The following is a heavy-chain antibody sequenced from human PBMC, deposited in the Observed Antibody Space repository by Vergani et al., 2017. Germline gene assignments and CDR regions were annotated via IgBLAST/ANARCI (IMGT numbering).Heavy chain of an antibody. CDR2: IIPIFGTA. D-gene: IGHD3-9*01. Sequence: QVQLVQSGAEVKKPGSSVKVSCKASGGTFSIYAISWVRQAPGQGLEWMGGIIPIFGTANYAQKFQGRVTFTADESTSTAYMELRSLRSEDTGLYYCASISYYDILTDDSHCYYMDVWGKGTTVTVSS. CDR1: GGTFSIYA. V-gene: IGHV1-69*01. CDR3: ASISYYDILTDDSHCYYMDV. J-gene: IGHJ6*03.